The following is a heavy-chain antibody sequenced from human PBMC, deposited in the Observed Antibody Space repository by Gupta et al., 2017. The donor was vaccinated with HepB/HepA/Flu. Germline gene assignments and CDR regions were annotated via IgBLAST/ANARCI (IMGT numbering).Heavy chain of an antibody. D-gene: IGHD2-15*01. CDR2: IYWDDDK. CDR1: GFSLSTSGVG. J-gene: IGHJ4*02. Sequence: QITLKESGPTLVKPTQTLTLTCTFSGFSLSTSGVGVGWIRQPPGKALEWLALIYWDDDKRYSPSLKSRLTITKDTSKNQVVLTMTNMDPVDTATYYCAHRREYCSGGSCYQLTGTYYFDYWGQGTLVTVSS. CDR3: AHRREYCSGGSCYQLTGTYYFDY. V-gene: IGHV2-5*02.